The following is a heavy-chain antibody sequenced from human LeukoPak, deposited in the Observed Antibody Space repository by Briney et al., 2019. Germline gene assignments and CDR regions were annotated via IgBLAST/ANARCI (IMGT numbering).Heavy chain of an antibody. CDR3: ARSMVNYYYYGMDV. J-gene: IGHJ6*02. Sequence: SETLSLTCTVSGGSISSSSYYWGWIRQPPGKGLEWIGSIYYSGSTYYNPSLKSRVTISVDTSKNQFSLKLSSVTAADTAVYYCARSMVNYYYYGMDVWGQGTTVTVSS. V-gene: IGHV4-39*07. D-gene: IGHD3-10*01. CDR2: IYYSGST. CDR1: GGSISSSSYY.